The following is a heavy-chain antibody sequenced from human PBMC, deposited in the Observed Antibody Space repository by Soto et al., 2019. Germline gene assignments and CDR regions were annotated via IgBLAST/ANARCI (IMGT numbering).Heavy chain of an antibody. CDR3: ARGCSGGSCYLGWFDL. Sequence: ASVKVSCKASGYTFTSYAMHWVRQAPGQRLEWMGWINAGNGNTKYSQKFPGRVTITRDTSASTAYMELSSLRSEDTAVYYCARGCSGGSCYLGWFDLWGQGTLVTVSS. CDR2: INAGNGNT. CDR1: GYTFTSYA. V-gene: IGHV1-3*01. D-gene: IGHD2-15*01. J-gene: IGHJ5*02.